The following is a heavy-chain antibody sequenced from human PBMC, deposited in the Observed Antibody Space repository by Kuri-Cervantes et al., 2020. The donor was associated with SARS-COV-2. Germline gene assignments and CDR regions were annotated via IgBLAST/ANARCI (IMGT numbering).Heavy chain of an antibody. V-gene: IGHV3-7*01. Sequence: GESLKISCAASGFTFNDYCMGWIRQAPGKGLEWVANIKQDGSEKYYVDSVKGRFIISRDNSVSTVYLQMNSLRAEDTAMYYCARGHISSRGDWFDPWGQGTLVTVSS. CDR1: GFTFNDYC. J-gene: IGHJ5*02. CDR3: ARGHISSRGDWFDP. CDR2: IKQDGSEK. D-gene: IGHD2-2*01.